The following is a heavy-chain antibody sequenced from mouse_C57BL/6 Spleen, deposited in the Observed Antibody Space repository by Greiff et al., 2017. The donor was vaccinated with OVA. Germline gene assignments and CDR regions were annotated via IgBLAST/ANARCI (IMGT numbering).Heavy chain of an antibody. V-gene: IGHV1-15*01. CDR3: TRGNYYYGSSSYWYFDV. J-gene: IGHJ1*03. Sequence: QVQLQQSGAELVRPGASVTLSCKASGYTFTDYEMHWVKQTPVHGLEWIGAIDPETGGTAYNQKFKGKAILTADKSSSTAYMELRSLTSEDSAVYYCTRGNYYYGSSSYWYFDVWGTGTTVTVSS. CDR2: IDPETGGT. D-gene: IGHD1-1*01. CDR1: GYTFTDYE.